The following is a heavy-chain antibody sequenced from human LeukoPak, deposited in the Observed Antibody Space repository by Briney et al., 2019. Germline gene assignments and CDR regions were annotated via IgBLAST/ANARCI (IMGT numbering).Heavy chain of an antibody. V-gene: IGHV3-21*01. J-gene: IGHJ2*01. CDR2: ISSSSSYI. CDR1: GFTFSTYT. CDR3: ARDPQRYGDKIRYWYFDL. Sequence: GGSLRLSCAASGFTFSTYTMNWVRQAPGKGLEWVSSISSSSSYIYYADSVKGRFTISRDNAKNSLYLQMNSLRAEDTAVYYCARDPQRYGDKIRYWYFDLWGRGTLVTVSS. D-gene: IGHD4-17*01.